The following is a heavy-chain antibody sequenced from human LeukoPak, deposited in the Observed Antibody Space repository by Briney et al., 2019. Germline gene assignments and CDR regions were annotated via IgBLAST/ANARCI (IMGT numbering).Heavy chain of an antibody. V-gene: IGHV4-34*01. D-gene: IGHD3-10*01. Sequence: SETLSLTCALSRGSFSGYYWSWIRQPPGKGREWIGEINHSGSTNCNPSLKSRVTISVDTSKNQFSLKLSSVTAADTAVYYCARNVLLWFGVDPWGQGTLVTVSS. CDR2: INHSGST. J-gene: IGHJ5*02. CDR1: RGSFSGYY. CDR3: ARNVLLWFGVDP.